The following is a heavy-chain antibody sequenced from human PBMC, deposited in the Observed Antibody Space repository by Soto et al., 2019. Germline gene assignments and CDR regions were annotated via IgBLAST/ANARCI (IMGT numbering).Heavy chain of an antibody. J-gene: IGHJ4*02. V-gene: IGHV3-33*01. CDR1: GFTFSSYG. Sequence: XESLRLSFEASGFTFSSYGMHWVRQAPGKGLEWLAVIWYDGSKKHYGDSVKGRFTISRDNLKNTMYLEMNSLRAEDTAVYYCARRVNYFDQWGQGSLVTVSS. CDR2: IWYDGSKK. CDR3: ARRVNYFDQ.